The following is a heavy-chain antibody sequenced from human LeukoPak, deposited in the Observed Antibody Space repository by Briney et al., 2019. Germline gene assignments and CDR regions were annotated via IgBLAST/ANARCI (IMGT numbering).Heavy chain of an antibody. Sequence: GGSLRLSCAASGFTVSSNYMSWVRQAPGKGLVWVSRINSDGSSTSYADSVKGRFTISRDNAKNTLYLQMNSLRAEDTAVYYCARHKDYYGMDVWGQGTTVTVSS. D-gene: IGHD2-21*01. V-gene: IGHV3-74*01. CDR1: GFTVSSNY. CDR2: INSDGSST. J-gene: IGHJ6*02. CDR3: ARHKDYYGMDV.